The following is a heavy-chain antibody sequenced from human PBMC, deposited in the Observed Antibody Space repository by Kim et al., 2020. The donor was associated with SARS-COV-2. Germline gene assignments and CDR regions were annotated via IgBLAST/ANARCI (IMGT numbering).Heavy chain of an antibody. Sequence: LSLTCAASGFTFSSYAMHWVRQSPGKGLEWLAVISYDGSNKYYADSVNCRFTISRDNSKNTLYLQMNSLRAEDTAVYYCARDRIDYYDSSGYYLYYYYGMDVWGQGTTVTVSS. CDR1: GFTFSSYA. D-gene: IGHD3-22*01. CDR2: ISYDGSNK. J-gene: IGHJ6*02. CDR3: ARDRIDYYDSSGYYLYYYYGMDV. V-gene: IGHV3-30*04.